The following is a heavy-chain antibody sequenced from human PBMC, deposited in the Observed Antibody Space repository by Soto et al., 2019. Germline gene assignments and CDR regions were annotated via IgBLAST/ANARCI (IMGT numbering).Heavy chain of an antibody. CDR2: INHSGST. V-gene: IGHV4-34*01. CDR1: GGSFSGYY. Sequence: SETLSLTCAVYGGSFSGYYWTWIRQPPGTGLEWIGEINHSGSTNYNPSLKSRVTVSVDTSKNQLSLKLTSVTAADTAVYYCARHDGFSRGWIFDYWGHGTQVTVSS. D-gene: IGHD6-19*01. J-gene: IGHJ4*01. CDR3: ARHDGFSRGWIFDY.